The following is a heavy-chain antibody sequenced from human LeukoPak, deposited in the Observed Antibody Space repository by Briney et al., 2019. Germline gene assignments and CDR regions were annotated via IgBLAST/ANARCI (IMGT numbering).Heavy chain of an antibody. V-gene: IGHV4-59*08. CDR3: ARGGIAAAGTIAY. CDR1: GGSISSYY. J-gene: IGHJ4*02. Sequence: SETLSLTCTVSGGSISSYYWSWIRQPPGKGLEWIGYIYYSGSTNYNPSLKSRVTISVDTSKNQFSLKLSSVTAADTAVYYCARGGIAAAGTIAYWGQGTLVTVSS. D-gene: IGHD6-13*01. CDR2: IYYSGST.